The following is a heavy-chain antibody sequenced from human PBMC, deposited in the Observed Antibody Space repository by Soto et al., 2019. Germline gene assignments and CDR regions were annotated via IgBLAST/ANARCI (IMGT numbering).Heavy chain of an antibody. D-gene: IGHD3-9*01. CDR1: GGSISSYY. CDR3: ARDRVVGYDILTGYYKGAYYYYGMDV. CDR2: IYYSGST. V-gene: IGHV4-59*01. Sequence: LSLTCTVSGGSISSYYWSWIRQPPGKGLEWIGYIYYSGSTNYNPSLKSRVTISVDTSKNQFSLKLSSVTAADTAVYYCARDRVVGYDILTGYYKGAYYYYGMDVWGQGTTVTVSS. J-gene: IGHJ6*02.